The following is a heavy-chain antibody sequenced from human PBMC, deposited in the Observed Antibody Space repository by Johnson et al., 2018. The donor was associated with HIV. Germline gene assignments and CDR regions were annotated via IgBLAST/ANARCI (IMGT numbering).Heavy chain of an antibody. Sequence: QMLLVESGGGVVQPGRSLRLSCAASGFTFSTCAMHWVRQAPGKGLEWVAVISYDAITKYYADSVKGRFTISRDNSKSMLHLQMNSLRTDDAAVYYCARDRERYNWNLGAFDIWGQGTMVTVSS. V-gene: IGHV3-30*04. J-gene: IGHJ3*02. CDR1: GFTFSTCA. CDR3: ARDRERYNWNLGAFDI. CDR2: ISYDAITK. D-gene: IGHD1-20*01.